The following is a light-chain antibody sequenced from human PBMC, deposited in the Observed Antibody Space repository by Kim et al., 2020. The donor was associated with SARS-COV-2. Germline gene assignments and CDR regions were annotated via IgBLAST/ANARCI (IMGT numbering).Light chain of an antibody. J-gene: IGKJ1*01. CDR1: QGISNF. V-gene: IGKV1-27*01. CDR2: DAS. CDR3: QRCNSAPWT. Sequence: ASVGNRVTITCRSSQGISNFLAWYQQKPGKVPKLLIYDASVLQSGVPSRFSGSGSGTDFTLTISSLQPEDVATYYCQRCNSAPWTFGQGTKVEIK.